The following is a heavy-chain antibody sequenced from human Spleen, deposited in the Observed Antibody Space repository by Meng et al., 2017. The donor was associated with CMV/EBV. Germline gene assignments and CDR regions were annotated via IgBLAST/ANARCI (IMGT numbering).Heavy chain of an antibody. Sequence: GGSLRLSCEGSGFTFNRYWLSWVRQAPGKGLEWVANINQDGSEKEYVDSVKGRFTISRDNARNSLHLEVNSLRVEDSAIYYCARDIGTRLRTGEYYGMDVWGQGTTVTVSS. D-gene: IGHD4-17*01. CDR1: GFTFNRYW. CDR2: INQDGSEK. CDR3: ARDIGTRLRTGEYYGMDV. V-gene: IGHV3-7*03. J-gene: IGHJ6*02.